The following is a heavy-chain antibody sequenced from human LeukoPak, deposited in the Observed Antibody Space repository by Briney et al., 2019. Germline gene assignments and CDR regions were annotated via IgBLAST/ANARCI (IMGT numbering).Heavy chain of an antibody. Sequence: QSGGALVLSCAASCFTFSSYAMHWVRPAPGKGLEWVAVISYDGSNKYYADSVKGRFTISRDNSKNTLYLQMNSLRAEDTAVYYCARELSYSELRDYYYGMDVWGQGTTVTVSS. D-gene: IGHD1-26*01. J-gene: IGHJ6*02. CDR1: CFTFSSYA. CDR3: ARELSYSELRDYYYGMDV. V-gene: IGHV3-30-3*01. CDR2: ISYDGSNK.